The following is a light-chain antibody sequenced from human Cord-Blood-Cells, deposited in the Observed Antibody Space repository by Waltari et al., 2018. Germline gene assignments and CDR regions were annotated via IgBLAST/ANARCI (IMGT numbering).Light chain of an antibody. CDR3: QQYNNWPLYT. V-gene: IGKV3-15*01. CDR2: GAS. Sequence: DIVMTQAPATLSVSQGERATLSCRTSQSVSSNLVWYQQKPGQAPRLLIYGASTRATGIPARFSGSGSGTEFTLTISSLQSEDFAVYYCQQYNNWPLYTFGQGTKLEIK. J-gene: IGKJ2*01. CDR1: QSVSSN.